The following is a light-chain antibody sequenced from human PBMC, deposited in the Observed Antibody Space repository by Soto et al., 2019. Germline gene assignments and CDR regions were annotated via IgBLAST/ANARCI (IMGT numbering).Light chain of an antibody. CDR2: AAS. CDR1: QGISTY. CDR3: QQSYSTTWT. V-gene: IGKV1-39*01. Sequence: DIQMTQSPSSLSASVGDRVTITCRASQGISTYLNWYQQRPGKAPKLLIYAASSLQSGVPSRFSGSGSETHCTLTISSLQPEDFATYSCQQSYSTTWTVGQGTKVEIK. J-gene: IGKJ1*01.